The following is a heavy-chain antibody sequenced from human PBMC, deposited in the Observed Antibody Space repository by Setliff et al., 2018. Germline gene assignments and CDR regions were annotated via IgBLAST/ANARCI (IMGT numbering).Heavy chain of an antibody. CDR3: ASRDYYDNRGSLDF. J-gene: IGHJ4*02. V-gene: IGHV4-59*08. CDR2: VYDTGST. CDR1: TASMTYYY. Sequence: SETLSLTCSVSTASMTYYYWSWIRQPPGKGLEWIGHVYDTGSTKYSPSLEGRVTISMDTSVNEFSLRLTSVTAADTAMYYCASRDYYDNRGSLDFWGQGTLVTVSS. D-gene: IGHD3-22*01.